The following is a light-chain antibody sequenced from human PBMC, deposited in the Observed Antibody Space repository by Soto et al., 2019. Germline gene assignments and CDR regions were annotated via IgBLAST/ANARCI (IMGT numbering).Light chain of an antibody. J-gene: IGKJ5*01. CDR1: QSVSSNN. CDR3: EHYDYAIT. CDR2: GAS. V-gene: IGKV3-20*01. Sequence: EIALTQSPGTLSFSPGERATLSCRASQSVSSNNLAWYHQKPGQTPRLLIYGASNRATGNPERFRGSESGTDFNLTLNRREHEDFAVYCCEHYDYAITCRQGTRLV.